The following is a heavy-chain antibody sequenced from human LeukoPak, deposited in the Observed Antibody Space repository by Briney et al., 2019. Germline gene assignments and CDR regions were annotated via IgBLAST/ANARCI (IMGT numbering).Heavy chain of an antibody. Sequence: PGRSLRLSCAASGFTFDDYAMHWVRQAPGKGLEWVSGISWNSGSLGYADSVKGRFTISRDNAKNSLYLQMNSLRAEDMALYYCARGKYQLLANWFDPWGQGTLVTVSS. CDR1: GFTFDDYA. CDR3: ARGKYQLLANWFDP. J-gene: IGHJ5*02. CDR2: ISWNSGSL. V-gene: IGHV3-9*03. D-gene: IGHD2-2*01.